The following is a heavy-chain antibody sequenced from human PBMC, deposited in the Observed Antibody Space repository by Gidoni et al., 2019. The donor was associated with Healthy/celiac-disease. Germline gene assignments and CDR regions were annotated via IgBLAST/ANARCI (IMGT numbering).Heavy chain of an antibody. D-gene: IGHD3-3*01. V-gene: IGHV3-33*01. CDR3: ARDSVRFLEWFKLYYFDY. CDR2: IWYDGSNK. Sequence: QVQLVESGGGVVQPGRSLRLSCAASGFTFSSYGMHWVRQAPGKGLEWVAVIWYDGSNKYYADSVKGRFTISRDNSKNTLYLQMNSLRAEDTAVYYCARDSVRFLEWFKLYYFDYWGQGTLVTVSS. J-gene: IGHJ4*02. CDR1: GFTFSSYG.